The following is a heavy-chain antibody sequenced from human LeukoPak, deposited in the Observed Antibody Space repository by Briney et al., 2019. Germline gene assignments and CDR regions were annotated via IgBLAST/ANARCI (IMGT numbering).Heavy chain of an antibody. D-gene: IGHD3-16*01. Sequence: GGSLRLSCAASGFTFSGYAMSWVRRAPGKGLGWVSAISGSGGSTYSADPVKGRFTISRDNSKNTLYLQMNSLRAEDTAVYYCAKRGYVSPEEYFQHWGQGTLVTVSS. J-gene: IGHJ1*01. CDR2: ISGSGGST. V-gene: IGHV3-23*01. CDR3: AKRGYVSPEEYFQH. CDR1: GFTFSGYA.